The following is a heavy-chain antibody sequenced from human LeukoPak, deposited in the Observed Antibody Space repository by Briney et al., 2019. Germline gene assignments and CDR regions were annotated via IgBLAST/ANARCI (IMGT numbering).Heavy chain of an antibody. J-gene: IGHJ4*02. CDR1: GVSISSYY. V-gene: IGHV4-59*01. CDR2: IYYSGST. Sequence: PSETLSLTCTVSGVSISSYYWSWIRQPPGKGLEWIGYIYYSGSTNYNPSPKSRVTISVDTSKNQFLLMLNSVTAADTAVYYCARDFPSDTNNSWGQGTLVTVSS. CDR3: ARDFPSDTNNS. D-gene: IGHD5-18*01.